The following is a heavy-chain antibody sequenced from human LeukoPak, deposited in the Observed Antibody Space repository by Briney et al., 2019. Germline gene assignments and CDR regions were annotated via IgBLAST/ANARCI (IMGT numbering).Heavy chain of an antibody. J-gene: IGHJ3*02. V-gene: IGHV3-49*04. Sequence: GGSLRLSCTASGFTFGDYAMSWVRQAPGKGLEWVGFIRSKVYGGTTEYAASVKGRFTISRDDSKSIAYLQMNSLKTEDTAVYYCTRDRSSGWYGGDAFDIWGQGTMVTVSS. CDR1: GFTFGDYA. CDR3: TRDRSSGWYGGDAFDI. CDR2: IRSKVYGGTT. D-gene: IGHD6-19*01.